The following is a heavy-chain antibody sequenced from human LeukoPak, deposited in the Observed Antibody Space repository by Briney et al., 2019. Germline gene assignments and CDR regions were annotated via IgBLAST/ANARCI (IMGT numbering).Heavy chain of an antibody. D-gene: IGHD6-13*01. CDR1: GFTFSYYA. Sequence: GGSLRLSCSAPGFTFSYYAMHWVRQAPGKGLEYVSAISSNGGSTYYADSLKGRFTISRDNSKSTLYLQMSSLRGEDTAVYYCVKERSTREAAGKFDYWGQGTLVTVSS. CDR2: ISSNGGST. CDR3: VKERSTREAAGKFDY. J-gene: IGHJ4*02. V-gene: IGHV3-64D*09.